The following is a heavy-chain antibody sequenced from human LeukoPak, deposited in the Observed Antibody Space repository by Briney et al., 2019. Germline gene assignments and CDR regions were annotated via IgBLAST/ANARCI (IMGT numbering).Heavy chain of an antibody. D-gene: IGHD1-26*01. V-gene: IGHV3-30*04. CDR2: VSYDGSNK. CDR1: GFTFSSYA. CDR3: ARDTSFAVGATLDF. Sequence: GRSLRLSCAASGFTFSSYAMHWVRQAPGKGLESVAVVSYDGSNKYYANSVKGRFTISRDKSKNTLHLQMNSLRAEDTAIYYCARDTSFAVGATLDFWGQGTLVTVSS. J-gene: IGHJ4*02.